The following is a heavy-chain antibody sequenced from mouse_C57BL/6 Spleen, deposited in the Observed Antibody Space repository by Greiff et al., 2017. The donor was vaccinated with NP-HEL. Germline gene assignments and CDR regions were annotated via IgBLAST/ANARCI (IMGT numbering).Heavy chain of an antibody. CDR3: ASPDYYGSRSWFAY. CDR1: GFTFSDYG. D-gene: IGHD1-1*01. Sequence: EVQLVESGGGLVKPGGSLKLSCAASGFTFSDYGMHWVRQAPEKGLEWVAYISSGSSTIYYADTVKGRFTISRDNAKNTLFLQMTSLRSEDTAMYYCASPDYYGSRSWFAYWGQGTLVTVSA. CDR2: ISSGSSTI. V-gene: IGHV5-17*01. J-gene: IGHJ3*01.